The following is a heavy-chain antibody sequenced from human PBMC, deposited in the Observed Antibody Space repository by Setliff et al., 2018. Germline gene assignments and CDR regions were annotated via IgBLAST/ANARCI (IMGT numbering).Heavy chain of an antibody. Sequence: KPSETLSLTCSVSGGSISSSIYYWGWIRQPPGKGLEWIGSIYYSGSTYYSPSLKRRVTISVDTSKNQFSLKLSSVTAADTAVYYCARSEGRRDGYNWWGQG. CDR1: GGSISSSIYY. V-gene: IGHV4-39*01. CDR3: ARSEGRRDGYNW. D-gene: IGHD5-12*01. J-gene: IGHJ1*01. CDR2: IYYSGST.